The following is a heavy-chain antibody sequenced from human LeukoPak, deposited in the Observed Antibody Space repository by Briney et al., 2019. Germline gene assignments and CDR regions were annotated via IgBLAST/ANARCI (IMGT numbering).Heavy chain of an antibody. J-gene: IGHJ3*02. CDR3: AIPRYYYDSSGYPNAFDI. CDR2: IYPDDSNT. Sequence: GESLKISCQGSGYNFPIYWIGWVRQMPGQGLEWMGIIYPDDSNTIYGPSFQGQVTISADKSINTAYLEWSSLKASDTAMYYCAIPRYYYDSSGYPNAFDIWGQGTMVTVSS. CDR1: GYNFPIYW. V-gene: IGHV5-51*01. D-gene: IGHD3-22*01.